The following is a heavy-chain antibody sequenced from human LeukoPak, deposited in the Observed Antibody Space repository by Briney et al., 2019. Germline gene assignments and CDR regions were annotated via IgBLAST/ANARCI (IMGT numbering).Heavy chain of an antibody. CDR2: IYPGDSDT. V-gene: IGHV5-51*01. J-gene: IGHJ5*02. Sequence: GESPKISCKGSGYSFTNYWIAWVRQMPGKGLEWMGIIYPGDSDTRYSPSFQGQVTISADKSISTAYLQWSSLKASDTAIYYCTRRGSTLNWFDPWGQGTLVTVSS. CDR1: GYSFTNYW. CDR3: TRRGSTLNWFDP. D-gene: IGHD5/OR15-5a*01.